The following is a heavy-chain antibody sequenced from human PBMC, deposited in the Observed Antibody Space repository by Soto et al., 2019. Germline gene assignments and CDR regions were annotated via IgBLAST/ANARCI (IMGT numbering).Heavy chain of an antibody. CDR3: AGGSSGAFDY. V-gene: IGHV3-23*01. J-gene: IGHJ4*02. D-gene: IGHD3-22*01. CDR1: GFTFSSYA. Sequence: EVQLLESGGGLVQPGGSLRLSCAASGFTFSSYAMSWVRQAPGKGLEWVSTISGSGGTTYYADSVKGRFTISRDNSKNTLYLHMNSLKAKDTAVYYCAGGSSGAFDYWGQGTLVTVSS. CDR2: ISGSGGTT.